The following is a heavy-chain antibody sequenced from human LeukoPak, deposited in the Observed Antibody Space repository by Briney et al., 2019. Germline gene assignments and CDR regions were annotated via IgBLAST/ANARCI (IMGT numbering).Heavy chain of an antibody. CDR3: ARGFVVRGVSPIRPPLSGAFHI. J-gene: IGHJ3*02. CDR2: INPNSGGT. CDR1: GYTFTGYY. D-gene: IGHD3-10*01. Sequence: ASVKVSCKASGYTFTGYYMHWVRQAPGQGLEWMGWINPNSGGTNYAQKFQGRVTMTRDTSISTAYMDLSGLRSDDTAVYYCARGFVVRGVSPIRPPLSGAFHIWGQGTMVTVSS. V-gene: IGHV1-2*02.